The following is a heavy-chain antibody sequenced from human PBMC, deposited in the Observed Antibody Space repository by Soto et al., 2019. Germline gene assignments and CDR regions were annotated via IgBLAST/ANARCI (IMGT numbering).Heavy chain of an antibody. CDR1: GGSLIGYY. J-gene: IGHJ4*02. V-gene: IGHV4-34*01. Sequence: PETLSLTCAVYGGSLIGYYGIFIRQPPGKSLEWIVEFNHSGDTNYNPSLKSRVTISADTSKNQVFLNLSSVTAADTAMYYCARHHVRGRTIAGAAEFWGQGTLVT. CDR2: FNHSGDT. CDR3: ARHHVRGRTIAGAAEF. D-gene: IGHD1-26*01.